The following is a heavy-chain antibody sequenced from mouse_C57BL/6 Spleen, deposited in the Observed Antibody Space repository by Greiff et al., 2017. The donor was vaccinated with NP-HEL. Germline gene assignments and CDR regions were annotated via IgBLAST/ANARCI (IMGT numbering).Heavy chain of an antibody. Sequence: QVQLQQPGPELVKPGASVKISCKASGYSFTSYYIHWVKQRPGQGLEWIGWIYPGSGNTKYNEKFKGKATLTADTSSSTAYMQLSSLTSEDSAVYYCAREVTTVVAFDYWGQGTTLTVSS. CDR3: AREVTTVVAFDY. V-gene: IGHV1-66*01. CDR2: IYPGSGNT. J-gene: IGHJ2*01. D-gene: IGHD1-1*01. CDR1: GYSFTSYY.